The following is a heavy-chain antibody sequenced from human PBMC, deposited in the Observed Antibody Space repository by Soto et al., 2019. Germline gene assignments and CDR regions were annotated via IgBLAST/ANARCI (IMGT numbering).Heavy chain of an antibody. J-gene: IGHJ3*02. D-gene: IGHD6-13*01. CDR3: ATDRLYSSSWFLQKYAFDI. V-gene: IGHV6-1*01. CDR1: GDSVSSNSAA. CDR2: TYYRSKWYN. Sequence: LTCAISGDSVSSNSAAWNWIRQSPSRGLEWLGRTYYRSKWYNDYAVSVKSRITINPDTSTDTAYMELSSLRSEDTAVYYCATDRLYSSSWFLQKYAFDIWGQGTMVTVSS.